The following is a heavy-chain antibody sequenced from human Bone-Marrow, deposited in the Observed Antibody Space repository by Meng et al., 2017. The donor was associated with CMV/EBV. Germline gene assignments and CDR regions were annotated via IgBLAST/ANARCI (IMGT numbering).Heavy chain of an antibody. CDR3: AGGTLSGDYFDY. CDR2: ISSTGGTI. D-gene: IGHD6-25*01. CDR1: GLTFSDNF. J-gene: IGHJ4*02. Sequence: GEALKISWAASGLTFSDNFITWIRQAPGKGLEWVSYISSTGGTIYYADSVRGRFTVSRDNARNSLNLQMNSLRVEDTAVSYCAGGTLSGDYFDYWGQGTLVTV. V-gene: IGHV3-11*01.